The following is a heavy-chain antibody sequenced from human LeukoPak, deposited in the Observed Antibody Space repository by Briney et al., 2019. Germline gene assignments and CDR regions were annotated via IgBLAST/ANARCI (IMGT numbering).Heavy chain of an antibody. D-gene: IGHD3-9*01. CDR2: INPNSGGT. CDR3: ARGGSSITITPPNVIIIRIVQALKFDP. Sequence: GASVTVSCKASGYTFTGYYMHWVRQAPGQGLEWMGWINPNSGGTNYAQKFQGRVTMTRDTSISTAYMELSRLRSDDTAVYYCARGGSSITITPPNVIIIRIVQALKFDPWGQGTLVTVSS. V-gene: IGHV1-2*02. CDR1: GYTFTGYY. J-gene: IGHJ5*02.